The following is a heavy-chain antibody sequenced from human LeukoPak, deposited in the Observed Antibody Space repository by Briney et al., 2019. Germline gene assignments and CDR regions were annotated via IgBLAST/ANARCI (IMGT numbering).Heavy chain of an antibody. CDR2: MNPNSGNT. CDR3: ARGDLAGDY. V-gene: IGHV1-8*02. CDR1: GYTFTGYY. J-gene: IGHJ4*02. D-gene: IGHD3-3*01. Sequence: ASVKVSCKASGYTFTGYYMHWVRQAPGQGLEWMGWMNPNSGNTGYAQKFQGRVTMTRNTSIGTAYMELSSLRSEDTAVYYCARGDLAGDYWGQGTLVTVSS.